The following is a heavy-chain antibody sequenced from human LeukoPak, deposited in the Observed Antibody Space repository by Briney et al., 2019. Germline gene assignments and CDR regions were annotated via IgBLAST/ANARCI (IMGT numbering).Heavy chain of an antibody. V-gene: IGHV4-38-2*01. CDR1: GYSISSGYY. Sequence: SETLSLTCAVSGYSISSGYYWGWIRQPPGKGLEWIGSIYHSGSTYYNPSLKNRVTISVDTSKNQFSLKLSSVTAADTAVYYCARLDPAGIAVAGTIDYWGQGTLVTVSS. D-gene: IGHD6-19*01. J-gene: IGHJ4*02. CDR3: ARLDPAGIAVAGTIDY. CDR2: IYHSGST.